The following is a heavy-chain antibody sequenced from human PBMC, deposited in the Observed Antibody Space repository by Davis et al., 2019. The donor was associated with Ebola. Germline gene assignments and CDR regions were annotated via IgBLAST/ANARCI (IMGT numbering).Heavy chain of an antibody. V-gene: IGHV3-21*01. CDR2: ISSSSNYI. CDR1: GFSISNYM. CDR3: ARAKMGWFDP. J-gene: IGHJ5*02. D-gene: IGHD5-24*01. Sequence: GESLKISCEASGFSISNYMVDWVRQAPGKGLEWVSFISSSSNYIYYADSVKGRFTVSRDNAKNSLYLQMNSLRADDTAVYYCARAKMGWFDPWGQGSLVTVSS.